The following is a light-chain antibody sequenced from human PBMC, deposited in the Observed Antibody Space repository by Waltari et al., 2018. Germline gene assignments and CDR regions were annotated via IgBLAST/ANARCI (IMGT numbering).Light chain of an antibody. CDR3: CSYAGSHTNLI. V-gene: IGLV2-11*01. J-gene: IGLJ2*01. CDR1: SVGDYNF. CDR2: DIS. Sequence: QSALTQPRSVSGSPGQSVTISCTGTSVGDYNFVSWYQQLPCKVPKLLIYDISKWPSGVPNRFSGSKSGNTASLTISGLQADDEADYYCCSYAGSHTNLIFGGGTRLTVL.